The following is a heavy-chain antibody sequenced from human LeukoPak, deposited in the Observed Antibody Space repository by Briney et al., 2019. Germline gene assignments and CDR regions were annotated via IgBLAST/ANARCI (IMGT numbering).Heavy chain of an antibody. Sequence: SETLSLTCSVSGASISSYYWSWIRQPPGKGLEWMGYIYYSGSTNYNPSLKSRVTISVDTYKKKFSLKLSSVTAADTAVYYCARRGGYSYGPYNWYFDLWGRGTLVTVSS. D-gene: IGHD5-18*01. V-gene: IGHV4-59*08. CDR3: ARRGGYSYGPYNWYFDL. CDR2: IYYSGST. CDR1: GASISSYY. J-gene: IGHJ2*01.